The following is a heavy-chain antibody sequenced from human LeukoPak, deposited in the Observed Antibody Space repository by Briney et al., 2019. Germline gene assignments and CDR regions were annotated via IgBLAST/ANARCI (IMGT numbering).Heavy chain of an antibody. J-gene: IGHJ4*02. D-gene: IGHD1-26*01. CDR2: ISSGSGYI. V-gene: IGHV3-21*01. CDR1: GFTFSTYS. Sequence: GGSLRLSCAASGFTFSTYSMNWVRQAPGKGLEWVSSISSGSGYIYYADSVKGRFTISRDNAKNSLYLQMNSLRAEHTAVYYCARDSGSYYAFDYWGQGTLVTVSS. CDR3: ARDSGSYYAFDY.